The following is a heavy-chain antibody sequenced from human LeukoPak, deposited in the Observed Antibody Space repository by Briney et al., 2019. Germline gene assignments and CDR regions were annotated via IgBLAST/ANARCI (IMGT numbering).Heavy chain of an antibody. Sequence: PGGSLRLSCEASGFTFGNYAMHWVRRAPGKGLEWVALISYDGSTKHYADSVKGRFTISRDNSKNTLSLQINSLRSEDTAVYYCAKELHYYGPGSSPQYWGQGTLVTVSS. V-gene: IGHV3-30*18. CDR3: AKELHYYGPGSSPQY. CDR1: GFTFGNYA. CDR2: ISYDGSTK. D-gene: IGHD3-10*01. J-gene: IGHJ4*02.